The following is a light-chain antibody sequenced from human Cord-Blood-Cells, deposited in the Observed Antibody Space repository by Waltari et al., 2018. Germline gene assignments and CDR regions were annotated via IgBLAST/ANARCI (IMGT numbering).Light chain of an antibody. Sequence: SSELTQAPAVSVALGQPVRITCQGDSLRRYYSSLYQQKPEQAPVLVIYGKNNRPSGIPDRFSGSSSGNTASLTITGAQAEDEADYYCNSRDSSGNHLRVFGTGTKVTVL. CDR2: GKN. CDR3: NSRDSSGNHLRV. CDR1: SLRRYY. V-gene: IGLV3-19*01. J-gene: IGLJ1*01.